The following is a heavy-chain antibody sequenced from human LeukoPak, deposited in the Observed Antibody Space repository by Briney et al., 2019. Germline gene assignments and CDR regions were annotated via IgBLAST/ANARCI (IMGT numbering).Heavy chain of an antibody. CDR3: AKDNLPNYYDSSGYYPDDAFDI. V-gene: IGHV3-30*18. J-gene: IGHJ3*02. CDR1: GFTFSSYG. CDR2: RSYDGSNK. D-gene: IGHD3-22*01. Sequence: GGSLRLSCAASGFTFSSYGMHLVRQAPGKGLEWVAVRSYDGSNKYYADSVKGRFTISRDNSENTLYLQMNSLRAEDTAVYYCAKDNLPNYYDSSGYYPDDAFDIWGQGTMVTVSS.